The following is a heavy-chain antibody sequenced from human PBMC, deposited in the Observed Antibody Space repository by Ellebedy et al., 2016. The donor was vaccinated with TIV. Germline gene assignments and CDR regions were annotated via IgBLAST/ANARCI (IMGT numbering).Heavy chain of an antibody. D-gene: IGHD4-17*01. J-gene: IGHJ5*02. CDR2: IYQDGSFQ. CDR3: ARRGSYGDYAVQVNSWFDR. Sequence: PGGSLRLSCAASGFSFRSYWMSWVRQAPGKGLEWVANIYQDGSFQYYLDSVKGRFTISRDNAINSLFLRMNSLRAGDTAVYYCARRGSYGDYAVQVNSWFDRWGRGTLVTVSS. CDR1: GFSFRSYW. V-gene: IGHV3-7*01.